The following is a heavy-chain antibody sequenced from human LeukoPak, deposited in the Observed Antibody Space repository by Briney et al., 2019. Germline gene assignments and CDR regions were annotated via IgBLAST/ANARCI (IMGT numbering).Heavy chain of an antibody. V-gene: IGHV3-33*01. D-gene: IGHD2-2*01. Sequence: GGSLRLSCAASGFTFSSYGMHWVRQAPGKGLGWVAVIWYDGSNKYYADSVKGRFTISRDNSKNTLYLQMNSLRAEDTAVYYCARDSAHIVVVPAAIRGYYYYMDVWGKGTTVPASS. CDR3: ARDSAHIVVVPAAIRGYYYYMDV. CDR1: GFTFSSYG. J-gene: IGHJ6*03. CDR2: IWYDGSNK.